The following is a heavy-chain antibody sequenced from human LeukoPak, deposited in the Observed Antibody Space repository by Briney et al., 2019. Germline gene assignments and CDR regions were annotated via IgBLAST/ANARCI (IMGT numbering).Heavy chain of an antibody. Sequence: GASVKVSCKASGGTFSSHAISWVRQAPGQGLEWMGGIIPIFGTANYAQKFQGRVTITADESTSTAYMELSSLRSEDTAVYYCARDFDYYGSGSWGIDPWGQGTLVTVSS. V-gene: IGHV1-69*13. CDR1: GGTFSSHA. CDR3: ARDFDYYGSGSWGIDP. D-gene: IGHD3-10*01. CDR2: IIPIFGTA. J-gene: IGHJ5*02.